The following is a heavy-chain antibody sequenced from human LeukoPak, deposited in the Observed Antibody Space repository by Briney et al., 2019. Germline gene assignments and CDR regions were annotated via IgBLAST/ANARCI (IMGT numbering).Heavy chain of an antibody. D-gene: IGHD6-19*01. CDR3: ARDQIAVAGGVGYGMDV. Sequence: PGRSLRLSCAASGFTFSSYGMHWVRQAPGKGLEWVAVISYDGSNKYYADSVKGRFTISRDNSKNTLYLQMNSLRAEDTAVYYCARDQIAVAGGVGYGMDVWGQGTTVTVSS. J-gene: IGHJ6*02. CDR2: ISYDGSNK. V-gene: IGHV3-30*03. CDR1: GFTFSSYG.